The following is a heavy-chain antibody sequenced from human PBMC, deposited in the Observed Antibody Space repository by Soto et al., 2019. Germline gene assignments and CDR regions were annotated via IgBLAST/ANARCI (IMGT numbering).Heavy chain of an antibody. CDR1: GFTFNAYS. V-gene: IGHV3-23*01. CDR2: ISTTGGST. D-gene: IGHD3-10*01. J-gene: IGHJ4*02. CDR3: ARPDGSTYSFRY. Sequence: DVQLLESGGSLVQPGGSLRLSCAASGFTFNAYSLSWVRQAPGKGLEWVSAISTTGGSTYYADSVKGRFTISRENSQNTLSLQMSSLGAQETAVYFCARPDGSTYSFRYWGQGTLVTVSS.